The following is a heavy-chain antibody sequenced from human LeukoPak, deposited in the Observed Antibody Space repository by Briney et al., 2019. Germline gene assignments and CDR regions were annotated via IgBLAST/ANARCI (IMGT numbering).Heavy chain of an antibody. V-gene: IGHV4-30-2*02. CDR3: ARTALEWASYYDFWSGYYEAGWFDP. J-gene: IGHJ5*02. CDR2: IYHSGST. CDR1: GGSISSGGYY. D-gene: IGHD3-3*01. Sequence: SQTLSLTCTVSGGSISSGGYYWSWIRQPPGKGLEWIGYIYHSGSTYYNPSLKSRVTISVDTSKNQFSLKLSSVTAADTAVYYCARTALEWASYYDFWSGYYEAGWFDPWGQGTLVTVSS.